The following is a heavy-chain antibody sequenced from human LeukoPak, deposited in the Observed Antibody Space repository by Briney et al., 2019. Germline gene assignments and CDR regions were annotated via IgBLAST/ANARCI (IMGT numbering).Heavy chain of an antibody. V-gene: IGHV1-18*01. CDR3: ARGFPRYYYDSSGYYYFDY. J-gene: IGHJ4*02. CDR2: ISAYNGNT. CDR1: GYTFTSYG. D-gene: IGHD3-22*01. Sequence: ASVKVSCKASGYTFTSYGVSWVRQAPGQGLEWMGWISAYNGNTNYAQKLQGRVTMTTDTSTSTAYMELRSLRSGDTAVYYCARGFPRYYYDSSGYYYFDYWGQGTLVTVSS.